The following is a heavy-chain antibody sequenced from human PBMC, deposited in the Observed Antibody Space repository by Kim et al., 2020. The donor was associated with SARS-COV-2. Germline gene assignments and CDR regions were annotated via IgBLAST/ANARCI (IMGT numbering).Heavy chain of an antibody. Sequence: SETLSLTCTVSGGSISSGGYYWSWIRQHPGKGLEWIGYIYYSGSTYYNPSLKSRVTISVDTSKNQFSLKLSSVTAADTAVYYCARDCVYSGYDCGYWGQGTLVTVSS. D-gene: IGHD5-12*01. CDR3: ARDCVYSGYDCGY. CDR2: IYYSGST. CDR1: GGSISSGGYY. V-gene: IGHV4-31*03. J-gene: IGHJ4*02.